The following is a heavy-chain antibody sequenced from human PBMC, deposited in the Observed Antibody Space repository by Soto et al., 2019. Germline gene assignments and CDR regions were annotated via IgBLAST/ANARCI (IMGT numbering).Heavy chain of an antibody. D-gene: IGHD3-10*01. CDR3: ARGKISARGVLFDY. Sequence: QVQLQQWGAGLLKPSETLSLTCAVYGGSFSGYYWSWIRQPPGKGLEWIGEINHSGSTNYNPSLKSRVTISVDTSKNQFSLKLSSVTAADTAVYYCARGKISARGVLFDYWGQGTLVTVSS. V-gene: IGHV4-34*01. CDR1: GGSFSGYY. CDR2: INHSGST. J-gene: IGHJ4*02.